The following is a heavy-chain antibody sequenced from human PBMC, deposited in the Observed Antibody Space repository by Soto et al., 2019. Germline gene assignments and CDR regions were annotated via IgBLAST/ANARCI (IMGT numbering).Heavy chain of an antibody. Sequence: ASVNVSCKASGYTFTIYGISWVLRAPGEGLEWMGWIFAHNGNTNYAQKLQGRVTMTTDTSTSTAYMELSSLRSEDTAVYYCANFFMLECNDHHVDEVWCQGTTVTVSS. D-gene: IGHD1-1*01. CDR1: GYTFTIYG. CDR3: ANFFMLECNDHHVDEV. CDR2: IFAHNGNT. J-gene: IGHJ6*02. V-gene: IGHV1-18*01.